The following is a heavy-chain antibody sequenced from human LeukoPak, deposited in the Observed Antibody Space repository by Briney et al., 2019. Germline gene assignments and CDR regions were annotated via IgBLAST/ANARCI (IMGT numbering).Heavy chain of an antibody. V-gene: IGHV1-69*06. D-gene: IGHD3-22*01. CDR2: IIPVFVTT. J-gene: IGHJ4*02. CDR1: GGTFSSYA. Sequence: SVKVSCKASGGTFSSYAVSWVRLTPGQGLGWLGGIIPVFVTTTYAQKFQAKVTMTADKSTNTAYLEISSLTSDDTAVYYCARCSPGDSSNFYAVLQYWGQGTQVTVST. CDR3: ARCSPGDSSNFYAVLQY.